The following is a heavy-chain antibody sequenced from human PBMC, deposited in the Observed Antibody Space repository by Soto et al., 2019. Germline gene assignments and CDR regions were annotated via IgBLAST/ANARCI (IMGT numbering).Heavy chain of an antibody. J-gene: IGHJ6*02. CDR2: INPNSGGT. V-gene: IGHV1-2*04. CDR3: ARAYRYYVILTGYLRRVYYYYVMDV. D-gene: IGHD3-9*01. CDR1: GYTFTGYY. Sequence: ASVKVSCKASGYTFTGYYMHWVRQAPGQGLGWMGWINPNSGGTNYAQKFQGWVTMTRDTSISTAYMELSRLRSDDTAVYYCARAYRYYVILTGYLRRVYYYYVMDVWGQGTTVTVSS.